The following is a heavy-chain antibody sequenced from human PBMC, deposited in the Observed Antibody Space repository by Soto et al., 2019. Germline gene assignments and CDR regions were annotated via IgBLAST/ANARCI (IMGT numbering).Heavy chain of an antibody. CDR2: ISGSGDST. CDR1: GVTFDNYG. J-gene: IGHJ4*02. CDR3: AKDQSNSNPLYYFDF. V-gene: IGHV3-23*01. D-gene: IGHD3-22*01. Sequence: GGSLRLSCVVSGVTFDNYGMSWVRQAPGKGLEWVSAISGSGDSTYYADSVKGRFTISRDNSKNTLYLQMNSLRAEDTAIYYCAKDQSNSNPLYYFDFWGPGTLVTVSS.